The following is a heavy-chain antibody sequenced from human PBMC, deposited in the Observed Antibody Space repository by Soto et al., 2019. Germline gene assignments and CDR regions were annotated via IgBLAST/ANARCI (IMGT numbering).Heavy chain of an antibody. CDR3: ARDQRGDYYDSSGYYFQYSMDL. V-gene: IGHV4-61*01. CDR1: GGSVRSGSYY. D-gene: IGHD3-22*01. CDR2: VYHSGST. Sequence: SETLSLTCTVSGGSVRSGSYYWSWIRQPPGKGLEWIGDVYHSGSTNYNPSLRSRVTISLDRSKNQFSLKLSSVTAADTAVYFCARDQRGDYYDSSGYYFQYSMDLWGQGTTVTVSS. J-gene: IGHJ6*02.